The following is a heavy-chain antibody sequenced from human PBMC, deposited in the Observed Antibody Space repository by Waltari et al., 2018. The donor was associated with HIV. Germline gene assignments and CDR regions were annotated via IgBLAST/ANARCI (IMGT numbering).Heavy chain of an antibody. CDR1: GFTFSYAW. J-gene: IGHJ3*02. Sequence: EVQLVGSGGGLIKPGGSLSLSCAACGFTFSYAWMSWVRQAPGKVLEWVGRIKTKTDGGTTDYAAPVKGRFTISRDDSKNTLYLQMNNLKTEDTAVYYCATDRRGAFDIWGQGTMVTVSS. CDR3: ATDRRGAFDI. V-gene: IGHV3-15*01. CDR2: IKTKTDGGTT.